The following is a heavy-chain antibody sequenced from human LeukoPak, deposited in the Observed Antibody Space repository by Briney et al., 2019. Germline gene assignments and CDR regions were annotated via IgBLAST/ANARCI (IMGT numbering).Heavy chain of an antibody. CDR1: GVSISTHY. J-gene: IGHJ3*02. CDR3: ARDPTTVTKGLDI. V-gene: IGHV4-59*11. Sequence: PSETLSLTCTVSGVSISTHYWSWLRQPPGKGLEGLGYISYIGSTNYNPSLRSRVTISVDTSKNQFSLKLRSVTAADAAVYFCARDPTTVTKGLDIWGQGTMVTVSS. CDR2: ISYIGST. D-gene: IGHD4-17*01.